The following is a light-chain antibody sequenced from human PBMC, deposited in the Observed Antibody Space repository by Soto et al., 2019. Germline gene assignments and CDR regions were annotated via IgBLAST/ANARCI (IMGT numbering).Light chain of an antibody. Sequence: DIQMTQSPSSLSASVGDRVTITCRASQPISTYLNWYQQKPGRAPNLLIYATSLLQRGVPSRFTGIGNGTDFTLTINSLQSEDFATYYCQRSRRIPPTFGEGTKVEIK. CDR3: QRSRRIPPT. CDR2: ATS. V-gene: IGKV1-39*01. J-gene: IGKJ2*01. CDR1: QPISTY.